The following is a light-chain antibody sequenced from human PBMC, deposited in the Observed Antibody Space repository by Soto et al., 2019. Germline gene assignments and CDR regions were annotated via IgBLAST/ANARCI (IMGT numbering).Light chain of an antibody. CDR1: QDISNY. J-gene: IGKJ3*01. CDR3: QQYDNLPFT. Sequence: DPQMTQSPSSLSASVGDRVTITCQASQDISNYLNWYQQKPGKAPKLLIYDASNLQAGVPSRFSGSGSGTDFTFTISSLQPEDIATYFCQQYDNLPFTFGPGTKVDFK. CDR2: DAS. V-gene: IGKV1-33*01.